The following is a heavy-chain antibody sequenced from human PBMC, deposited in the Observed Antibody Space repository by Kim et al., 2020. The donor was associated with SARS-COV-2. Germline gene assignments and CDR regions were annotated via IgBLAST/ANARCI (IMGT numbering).Heavy chain of an antibody. CDR2: VYFNGHT. J-gene: IGHJ6*02. V-gene: IGHV4-39*01. D-gene: IGHD3-10*01. CDR3: ARHGAGSLVSVYYAMDV. Sequence: SETLSLTCTVSGDSVSGVTYYWAWIRQSPGKGPEWIGSVYFNGHTYLNPSLKSRVTISVDSSNNQFSLRLTSVTAADSAMYFCARHGAGSLVSVYYAMDVWGQGTSVTVSS. CDR1: GDSVSGVTYY.